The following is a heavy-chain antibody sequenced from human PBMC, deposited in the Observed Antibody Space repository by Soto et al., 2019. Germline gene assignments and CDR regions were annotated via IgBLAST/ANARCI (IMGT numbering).Heavy chain of an antibody. Sequence: QVQLVQSGAEVKRPGSSVKVSCKASGDTFNFYSINWVRQAPGLGLEWMGRVNPIVSMSNYAQKFQGRVTMTADKSTKTAYMELSSLRCEDTAIYYCASSYGSGYRAFDYWGQGALVTVSS. CDR2: VNPIVSMS. CDR3: ASSYGSGYRAFDY. V-gene: IGHV1-69*02. CDR1: GDTFNFYS. J-gene: IGHJ4*02. D-gene: IGHD3-10*01.